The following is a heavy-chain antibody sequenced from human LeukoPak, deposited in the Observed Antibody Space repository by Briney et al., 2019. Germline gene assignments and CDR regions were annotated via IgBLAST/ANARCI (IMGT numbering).Heavy chain of an antibody. Sequence: SETLSLTCNVSGVSISSFYWSWIRQPAGKGLEWIGRIYIGGKTNYNPSLKSRLTMSMDTSKNQFSLKLRSVTAADTAVYYCAREGYSSSWYYWGPGTLVTVSS. J-gene: IGHJ4*02. V-gene: IGHV4-4*07. CDR2: IYIGGKT. CDR1: GVSISSFY. CDR3: AREGYSSSWYY. D-gene: IGHD6-13*01.